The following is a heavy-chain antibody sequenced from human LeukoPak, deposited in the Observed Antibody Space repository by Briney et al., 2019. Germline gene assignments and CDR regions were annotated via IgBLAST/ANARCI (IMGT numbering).Heavy chain of an antibody. CDR3: ATSRMVVVPAAMSWFDY. CDR2: FDPEDGET. Sequence: ASVKVSCKVSGYTLAELSMHWVRQAPGKGLEWMGGFDPEDGETIYAQKFQGRVTMTEDTSTDTAYMELSSLRSEDTAVYYCATSRMVVVPAAMSWFDYWGQGTLVTVSS. J-gene: IGHJ4*02. V-gene: IGHV1-24*01. D-gene: IGHD2-2*01. CDR1: GYTLAELS.